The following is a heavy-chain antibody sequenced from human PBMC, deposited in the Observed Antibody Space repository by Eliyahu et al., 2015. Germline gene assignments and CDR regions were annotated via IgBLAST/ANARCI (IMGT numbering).Heavy chain of an antibody. CDR3: ARGVGTTRYFDY. D-gene: IGHD1-26*01. CDR2: MYPGDSDT. J-gene: IGHJ4*02. CDR1: GYSFSSYW. Sequence: EVQLVQSGAEVKKPGEXLKXSCKGSGYSFSSYWIAWVRQMPGKGPKWMGIMYPGDSDTRYSPSFQAQVTISADNSISTAYLQWRSLKASDTAMYYCARGVGTTRYFDYWGQGTLVTVSS. V-gene: IGHV5-51*01.